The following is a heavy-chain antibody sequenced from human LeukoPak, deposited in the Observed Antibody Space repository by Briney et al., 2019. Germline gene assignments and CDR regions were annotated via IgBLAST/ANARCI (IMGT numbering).Heavy chain of an antibody. CDR1: GYSFSDYH. D-gene: IGHD3-3*02. V-gene: IGHV1-2*02. CDR3: SRANRIFTSVVTSFDR. J-gene: IGHJ4*02. CDR2: LKPNSGVT. Sequence: ASVKVSCKASGYSFSDYHIHWVRQAPGQGLEWMGWLKPNSGVTEYAQKFQGRVTMTRDTSINTAYMELTRLTSDDTAVYFCSRANRIFTSVVTSFDRWGRGTLVTVSS.